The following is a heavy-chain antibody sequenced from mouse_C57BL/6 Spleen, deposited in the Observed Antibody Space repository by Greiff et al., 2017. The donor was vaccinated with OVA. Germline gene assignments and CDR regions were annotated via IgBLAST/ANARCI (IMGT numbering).Heavy chain of an antibody. CDR1: GFTFSDYY. D-gene: IGHD2-2*01. CDR2: INYDGSST. Sequence: EVKLVESEGGLVQPGSSMKLSCTASGFTFSDYYMAWVRQVPEKGLEWVANINYDGSSTYYLDSLKSRFIISRDNAKNILYLQMSSLKSEDTATYYCAREGSGYDVGAMDYWGQGTSVTVSS. CDR3: AREGSGYDVGAMDY. V-gene: IGHV5-16*01. J-gene: IGHJ4*01.